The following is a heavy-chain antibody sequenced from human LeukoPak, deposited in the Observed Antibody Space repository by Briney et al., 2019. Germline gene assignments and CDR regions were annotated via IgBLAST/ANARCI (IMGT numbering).Heavy chain of an antibody. J-gene: IGHJ5*01. D-gene: IGHD4/OR15-4a*01. V-gene: IGHV3-21*01. Sequence: GGTLRLSCAASGFTFSSYGMNWVRQAPGKGLEWVSSISSSSSYIYYADSVKGRFTISRDNAKNSLYLQMNSLRTEDTAVYYCARDLLYDSANLRGSFDAWGQGTLVTVSS. CDR1: GFTFSSYG. CDR3: ARDLLYDSANLRGSFDA. CDR2: ISSSSSYI.